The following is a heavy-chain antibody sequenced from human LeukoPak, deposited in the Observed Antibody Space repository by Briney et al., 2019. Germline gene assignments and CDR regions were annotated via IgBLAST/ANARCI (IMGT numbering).Heavy chain of an antibody. V-gene: IGHV4-31*03. CDR2: IEYSQIT. CDR3: ARGATQLHLNAFDI. Sequence: SETLSLTCTVSGRSIISGGDYWSWLRQHRGRDRGWIVHIEYSQITYHNPSLKSRATISPDTHKNLLSLELTSVTAAATAVYYCARGATQLHLNAFDIWGQGTMVTVSS. D-gene: IGHD1-1*01. CDR1: GRSIISGGDY. J-gene: IGHJ3*02.